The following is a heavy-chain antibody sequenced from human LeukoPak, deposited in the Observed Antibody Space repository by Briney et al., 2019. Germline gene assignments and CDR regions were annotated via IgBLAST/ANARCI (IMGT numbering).Heavy chain of an antibody. V-gene: IGHV5-51*01. CDR1: GYSFTTYW. CDR2: IYPTDSDT. Sequence: GESLKISCQGSGYSFTTYWIGWVRQMPEKGLEWMGFIYPTDSDTRYSPSFQGQVTISADKSINTAFLQWSSLKASDIAIYYCVRRGPTNADAFDIWGQGTVVTISS. D-gene: IGHD5-24*01. CDR3: VRRGPTNADAFDI. J-gene: IGHJ3*02.